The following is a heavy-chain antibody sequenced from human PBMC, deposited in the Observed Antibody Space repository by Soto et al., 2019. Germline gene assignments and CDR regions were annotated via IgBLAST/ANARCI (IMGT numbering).Heavy chain of an antibody. CDR2: IWYDGSNK. CDR1: GFTFSNYA. Sequence: QVQLVESGGGVVQPGRSLRLSCAASGFTFSNYAIHWVRQAPGKGLDWVAVIWYDGSNKYFADSAKGRFTISRDNSKNTLYLQMNSLRAEDTAVYYCVRDRETILGVVNFDYWGQGTLVTVSS. V-gene: IGHV3-33*01. CDR3: VRDRETILGVVNFDY. D-gene: IGHD3-3*01. J-gene: IGHJ4*02.